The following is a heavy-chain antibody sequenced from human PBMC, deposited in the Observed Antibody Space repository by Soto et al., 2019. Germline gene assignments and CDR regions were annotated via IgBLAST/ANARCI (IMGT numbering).Heavy chain of an antibody. V-gene: IGHV4-59*01. D-gene: IGHD6-19*01. Sequence: SETLSLTCTVSGGSISSYYWSWIRQPPGKGLEWIGYVYYSGSTNYNPSLKSRVTISVDTSKNQFSLKLSSVTAADTAVYYCARERAVAQWGMDVWGQGATVTVSS. CDR1: GGSISSYY. J-gene: IGHJ6*02. CDR3: ARERAVAQWGMDV. CDR2: VYYSGST.